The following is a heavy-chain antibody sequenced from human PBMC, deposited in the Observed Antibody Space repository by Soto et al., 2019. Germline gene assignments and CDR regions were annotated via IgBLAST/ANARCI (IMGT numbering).Heavy chain of an antibody. V-gene: IGHV4-31*03. CDR1: GGSIRSGGYY. CDR2: IYYSGST. J-gene: IGHJ4*02. D-gene: IGHD1-26*01. Sequence: QVQLQASGAGLVKPSQTLSLTCTVCGGSIRSGGYYWSWILQPPGKGLEWIGYIYYSGSTYYNPAPKSRVTISVDTSKNQFSLKLSSVTAADTAVYYCARGVGSFDYWGQGTLGTVSS. CDR3: ARGVGSFDY.